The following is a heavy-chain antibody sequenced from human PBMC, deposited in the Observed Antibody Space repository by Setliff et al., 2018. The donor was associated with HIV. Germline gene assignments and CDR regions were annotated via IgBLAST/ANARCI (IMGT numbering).Heavy chain of an antibody. CDR1: GDSISSHY. J-gene: IGHJ6*03. CDR3: ARDGPLEGSYRYYYYYMDV. V-gene: IGHV4-59*11. D-gene: IGHD3-10*01. Sequence: SETLSLTCTVSGDSISSHYWSWIRQPPGKGLEWIGYIYYSGGTNYNPSLKSRVTLSVDTSKNQFSLKLSSVTAADTAVYYCARDGPLEGSYRYYYYYMDVWGKGTTVTAP. CDR2: IYYSGGT.